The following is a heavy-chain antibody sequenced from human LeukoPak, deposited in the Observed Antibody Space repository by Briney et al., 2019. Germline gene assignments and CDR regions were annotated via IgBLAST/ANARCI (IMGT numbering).Heavy chain of an antibody. Sequence: GGSLRLSCAASGSTFSSYAMSWVRQAPGKGLEWVSAISGSGGSTYYADSVKGRFTISRDNSKNTLYLQMNSLRAEDTAVYYCARVYYYDSSGYFGYWGQGTLVTVSS. D-gene: IGHD3-22*01. J-gene: IGHJ4*02. V-gene: IGHV3-23*01. CDR1: GSTFSSYA. CDR3: ARVYYYDSSGYFGY. CDR2: ISGSGGST.